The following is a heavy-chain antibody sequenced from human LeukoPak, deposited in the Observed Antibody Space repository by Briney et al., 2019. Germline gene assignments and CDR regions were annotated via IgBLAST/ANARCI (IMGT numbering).Heavy chain of an antibody. CDR1: GFTFSSYA. Sequence: PGGSLRLSCATSGFTFSSYAMSWVRQAPGKGLEWVSGISGSGGSTFYADSVKGRFTISRDNSKNTLYLQMNSLRVEDTAVYSCAKGLPGSLLPLASWGKGTLVTVSS. CDR3: AKGLPGSLLPLAS. CDR2: ISGSGGST. D-gene: IGHD1-26*01. J-gene: IGHJ4*02. V-gene: IGHV3-23*01.